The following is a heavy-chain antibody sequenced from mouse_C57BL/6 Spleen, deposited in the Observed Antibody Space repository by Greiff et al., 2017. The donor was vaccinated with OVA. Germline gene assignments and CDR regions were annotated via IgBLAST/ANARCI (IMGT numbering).Heavy chain of an antibody. V-gene: IGHV2-9-1*01. CDR1: GFSLTSYA. CDR2: IWPGGGT. CDR3: ARNANYDYDGYAMDY. D-gene: IGHD2-4*01. Sequence: QVQLKESGPGLVAPSQSLSITCTVSGFSLTSYAISWVRQPPGQGLEWLGVIWPGGGTNYNSALKSRLSISKDHSKSQVFLKMNSRQTEDTARYDCARNANYDYDGYAMDYWGQGTSVTVAS. J-gene: IGHJ4*01.